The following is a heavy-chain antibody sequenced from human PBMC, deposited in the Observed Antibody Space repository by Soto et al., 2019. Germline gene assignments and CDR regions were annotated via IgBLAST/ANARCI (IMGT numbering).Heavy chain of an antibody. D-gene: IGHD3-3*01. CDR2: ISSSGSTI. Sequence: GGSLRLSCAASGFTFSDYYMSWIRQAPGKGLEWVSYISSSGSTIYYADSVKGRFTISRDNAKNTLYQQMNSLRAEDTAVYYCARFDTGRFLEWLSTTYYGMDVWGQGTTVTVSS. V-gene: IGHV3-11*01. J-gene: IGHJ6*02. CDR3: ARFDTGRFLEWLSTTYYGMDV. CDR1: GFTFSDYY.